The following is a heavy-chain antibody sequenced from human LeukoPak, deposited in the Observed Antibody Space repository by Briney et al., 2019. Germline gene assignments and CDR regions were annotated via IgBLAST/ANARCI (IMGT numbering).Heavy chain of an antibody. CDR2: ISGSSTFI. CDR1: EFTFSRYT. V-gene: IGHV3-21*01. J-gene: IGHJ4*02. Sequence: GGSLRLSGAASEFTFSRYTMNWVRQAPGKGLEWVSSISGSSTFIYYSDSVRGRFTISRDNAENSLYLQMSSLRVEDTAVYYCARANDYIDYWGQGVLVAVSS. CDR3: ARANDYIDY.